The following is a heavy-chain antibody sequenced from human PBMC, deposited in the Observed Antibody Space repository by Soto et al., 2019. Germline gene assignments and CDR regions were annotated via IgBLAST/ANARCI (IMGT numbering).Heavy chain of an antibody. CDR2: IYYSGST. CDR3: ARHHFSGGSWSYFDY. CDR1: GGSISGYY. D-gene: IGHD2-15*01. V-gene: IGHV4-59*08. J-gene: IGHJ4*02. Sequence: PSETLSLTCTVSGGSISGYYWSWIRQPPGKGLEWMGYIYYSGSTNYNPSLKSRVTISVDTSKNQFSLKLSSVTAADTAVYYCARHHFSGGSWSYFDYWGQGTPVTVSS.